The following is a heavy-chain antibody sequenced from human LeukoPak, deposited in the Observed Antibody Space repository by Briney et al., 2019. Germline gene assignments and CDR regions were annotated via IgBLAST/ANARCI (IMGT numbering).Heavy chain of an antibody. CDR1: GFTFSSYW. CDR3: ARYNYAEGDWFDP. V-gene: IGHV3-7*01. CDR2: IKQDGSDK. D-gene: IGHD1-20*01. Sequence: TGGSLRLSCAASGFTFSSYWMSWVRQAPGKGLEWVANIKQDGSDKYFVDSVKGRFTISRDNAKNSLFLQMNSLRAEDTAVYYCARYNYAEGDWFDPWGQGTLVTVSS. J-gene: IGHJ5*02.